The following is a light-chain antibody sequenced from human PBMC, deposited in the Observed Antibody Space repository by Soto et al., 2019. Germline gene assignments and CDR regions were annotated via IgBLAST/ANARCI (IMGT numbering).Light chain of an antibody. CDR1: QSVLYSSNNKNY. J-gene: IGKJ4*01. CDR3: LQYYSTPRT. V-gene: IGKV4-1*01. Sequence: DIVMTQSPDSLAVSLGERATINCKSSQSVLYSSNNKNYLAWYQQKPGQPPKLLIYWASTRESGVPDRFSGSGSRTDFTLTISSLQAEDVAVYYCLQYYSTPRTFGGGTKVDIK. CDR2: WAS.